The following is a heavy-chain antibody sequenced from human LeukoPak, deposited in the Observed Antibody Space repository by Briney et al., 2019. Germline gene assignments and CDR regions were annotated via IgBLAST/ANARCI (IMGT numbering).Heavy chain of an antibody. CDR2: INPYSGGT. CDR1: GYTFTGYY. Sequence: ASVKVSCKASGYTFTGYYMHWVRQAPGQGLEWMGWINPYSGGTNYAQKFQGGVTMTRDTSISTAYMELSRLRSDDTAVYYCARASPSDDIWTGYLNYWGQGTLVTVSS. J-gene: IGHJ4*02. CDR3: ARASPSDDIWTGYLNY. D-gene: IGHD3-9*01. V-gene: IGHV1-2*02.